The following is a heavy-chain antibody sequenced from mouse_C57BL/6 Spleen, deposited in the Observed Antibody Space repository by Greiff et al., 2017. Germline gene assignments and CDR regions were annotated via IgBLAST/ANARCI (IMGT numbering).Heavy chain of an antibody. CDR2: IDPSDSYT. CDR1: GYTFTSYW. CDR3: ARAPATQRMAY. J-gene: IGHJ3*01. D-gene: IGHD1-1*01. V-gene: IGHV1-59*01. Sequence: QVQLQQSGAELVRPGTSVKLSCKASGYTFTSYWMHWVKQRPGQGLEWIGVIDPSDSYTNYNQKFKGKATLTVDTSSSTAYMQLSSLTSEDAAVYDCARAPATQRMAYWGQGTLVTVSA.